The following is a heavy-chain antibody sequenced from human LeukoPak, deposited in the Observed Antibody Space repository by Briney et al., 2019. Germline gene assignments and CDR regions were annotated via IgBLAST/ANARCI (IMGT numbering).Heavy chain of an antibody. CDR1: GFTFSSYA. Sequence: GGSLRLSCAASGFTFSSYAMTWVRQAPGQGLEWVSSMSGSGDTTYHADSVKGRFTISRDNSKNTLYLLMNNLRTEDTAVYYCAKWGGRATDSNTWYGPLDHWGRGTLGTVS. CDR2: MSGSGDTT. V-gene: IGHV3-23*01. CDR3: AKWGGRATDSNTWYGPLDH. D-gene: IGHD6-13*01. J-gene: IGHJ4*02.